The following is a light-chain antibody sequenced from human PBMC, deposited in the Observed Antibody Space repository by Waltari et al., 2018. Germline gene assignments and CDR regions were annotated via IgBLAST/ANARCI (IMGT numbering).Light chain of an antibody. CDR2: WAS. J-gene: IGKJ1*01. CDR3: QQYYSVPLT. Sequence: DIVMTQSPDSLAVSLGERATINCKYSQTISYSSNNKNYLAWYQKKPGRPPRLLISWASSRESGVPDRFSGSGSGTDFTLTISSLQVEDVAIYYCQQYYSVPLTFGQGTKVGIK. CDR1: QTISYSSNNKNY. V-gene: IGKV4-1*01.